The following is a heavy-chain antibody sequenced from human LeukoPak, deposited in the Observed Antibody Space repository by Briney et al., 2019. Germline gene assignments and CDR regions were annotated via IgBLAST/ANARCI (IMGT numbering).Heavy chain of an antibody. D-gene: IGHD1-26*01. CDR3: ARVEEPRRIGYFDY. V-gene: IGHV4-61*01. J-gene: IGHJ4*02. Sequence: SETLSLTCTVSGGSFSSGSYYWSWIRQPPGKGLEWIGYIYYSGSTNYNPSLKSRVTISVDTSKNQFSLKLSSVTAADTAVYYCARVEEPRRIGYFDYWGQGTLVTVSS. CDR1: GGSFSSGSYY. CDR2: IYYSGST.